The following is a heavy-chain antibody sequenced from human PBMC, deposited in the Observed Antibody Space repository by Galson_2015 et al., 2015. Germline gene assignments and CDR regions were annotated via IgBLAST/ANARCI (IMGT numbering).Heavy chain of an antibody. J-gene: IGHJ3*02. V-gene: IGHV3-30*03. D-gene: IGHD5-18*01. CDR1: GFIFSSYA. CDR3: ARKLGYSFGPGGAFDI. CDR2: TSYDGNTK. Sequence: SLRLSCAASGFIFSSYAMHWVRQAPGKGLEWVAVTSYDGNTKYYADSVKGRFTISRDNSKNTLYLQMNSLRAEDTAVYYCARKLGYSFGPGGAFDIWGQGTLVTVSS.